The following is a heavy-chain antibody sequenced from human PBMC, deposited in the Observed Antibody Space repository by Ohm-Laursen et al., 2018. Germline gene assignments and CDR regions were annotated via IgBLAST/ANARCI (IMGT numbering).Heavy chain of an antibody. CDR1: GFTFDDYA. CDR3: AKRSLYSSSWGAFDI. CDR2: ISWNSGSI. Sequence: RSLRLSCAASGFTFDDYAMHWVRQAPGKGLEWVSGISWNSGSIGYADSVKGRFTISRDNAKNSLYLQMNSLRAEDTALYYCAKRSLYSSSWGAFDIWGQGTVVTVSS. D-gene: IGHD6-13*01. V-gene: IGHV3-9*01. J-gene: IGHJ3*02.